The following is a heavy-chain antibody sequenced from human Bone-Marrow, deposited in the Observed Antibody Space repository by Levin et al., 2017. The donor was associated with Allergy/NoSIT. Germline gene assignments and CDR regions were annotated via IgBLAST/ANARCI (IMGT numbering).Heavy chain of an antibody. Sequence: GGSLRLSCAASGFTFSSYAMSWVRQAPGKGLEWVSAISGSGGSTYYADSVKGRFTISRDNSKNTLYLQMNSLRAEDTAVYYCANNAGYSYVHRVFDYWGQGTLVTVSS. CDR1: GFTFSSYA. J-gene: IGHJ4*02. CDR2: ISGSGGST. V-gene: IGHV3-23*01. D-gene: IGHD5-18*01. CDR3: ANNAGYSYVHRVFDY.